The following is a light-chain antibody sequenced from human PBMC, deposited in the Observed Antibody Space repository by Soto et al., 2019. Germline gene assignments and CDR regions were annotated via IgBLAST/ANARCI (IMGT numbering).Light chain of an antibody. J-gene: IGKJ1*01. CDR1: QGISSY. CDR3: QQYYSYPRT. V-gene: IGKV1-8*01. CDR2: AAS. Sequence: RMTRSRSSFSASTGDRVTITCRASQGISSYLAWYQQKPGKAPKLLIYAASTLQSGVPSRFSGSGSGTDFTLTISCLQSEDFATYYCQQYYSYPRTFGQGTKV.